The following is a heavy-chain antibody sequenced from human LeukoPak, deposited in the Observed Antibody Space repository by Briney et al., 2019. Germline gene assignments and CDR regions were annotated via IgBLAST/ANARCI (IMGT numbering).Heavy chain of an antibody. V-gene: IGHV4-59*01. J-gene: IGHJ5*02. D-gene: IGHD4-17*01. Sequence: WETLSLICTVSGGSISSYYWSWIRQPPGKGLEWVGYIYYSGSTNYNPSLKSRVTISVDTYKNQFSLKLSSVTAADAAVYYCARAVENDYGDYWFDPWGQGTLVTVSS. CDR3: ARAVENDYGDYWFDP. CDR2: IYYSGST. CDR1: GGSISSYY.